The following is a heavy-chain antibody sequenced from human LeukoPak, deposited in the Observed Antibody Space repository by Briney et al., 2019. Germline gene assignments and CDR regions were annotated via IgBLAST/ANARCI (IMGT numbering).Heavy chain of an antibody. CDR3: AREDYYDSGSNDY. V-gene: IGHV1-8*03. CDR1: GYTFTSYD. CDR2: MNPNSGNT. D-gene: IGHD3-22*01. J-gene: IGHJ4*02. Sequence: ASVKVSCKASGYTFTSYDINWVRQATAQGLEWMGWMNPNSGNTAYAQKFQGRVTITRSSAISTAYMELNSLRSEATAVYYCAREDYYDSGSNDYWGQGTLVTVSS.